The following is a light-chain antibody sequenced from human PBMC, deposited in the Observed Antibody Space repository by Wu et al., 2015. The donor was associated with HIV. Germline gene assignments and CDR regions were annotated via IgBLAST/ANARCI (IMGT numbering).Light chain of an antibody. CDR3: QQYDNLPS. J-gene: IGKJ4*02. CDR2: DAS. V-gene: IGKV1-33*01. Sequence: DIRMTQSPSSLSASVGDRVTITCQASQDITNYLNWFQQKPGKAPKLLVYDASTLEIGVPSRFSGSGSGTDFTFTISSLQPEDVATYYCQQYDNLPSFGGGPRWRSN. CDR1: QDITNY.